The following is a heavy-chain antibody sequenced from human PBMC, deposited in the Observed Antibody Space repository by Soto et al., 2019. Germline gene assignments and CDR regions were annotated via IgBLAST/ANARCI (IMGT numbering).Heavy chain of an antibody. D-gene: IGHD1-26*01. CDR1: GLTFSSYG. CDR3: AKGLVVGATFFGMDV. J-gene: IGHJ6*02. Sequence: PGGSLRLSCAASGLTFSSYGMQWVRQAPGKGLEWVAVISYDGSNKYYADSVKGRFTISRDNSKNTLYLQMNSLRAEDMAVYYCAKGLVVGATFFGMDVWGQGTTVTVSS. CDR2: ISYDGSNK. V-gene: IGHV3-30*18.